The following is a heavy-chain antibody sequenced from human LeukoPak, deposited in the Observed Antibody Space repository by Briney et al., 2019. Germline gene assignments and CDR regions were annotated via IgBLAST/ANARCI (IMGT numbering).Heavy chain of an antibody. Sequence: SETLSLTCTVSGGSIFSSSHYWGWISQPPGKGLEWLGSMAYSGSTYHNPSLKSRVTISMDTSKNHFSLKLSSVTAADTAVYYCASSSLEYYDILTGFYDWGQGTLVTVSS. CDR2: MAYSGST. D-gene: IGHD3-9*01. CDR3: ASSSLEYYDILTGFYD. V-gene: IGHV4-39*07. CDR1: GGSIFSSSHY. J-gene: IGHJ1*01.